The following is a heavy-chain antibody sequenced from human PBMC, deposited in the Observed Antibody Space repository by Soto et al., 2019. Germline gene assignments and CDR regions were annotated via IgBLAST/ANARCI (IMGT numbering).Heavy chain of an antibody. D-gene: IGHD2-8*01. CDR3: ASQHPASYCTNAVCPNS. CDR2: VSYHGNT. J-gene: IGHJ4*02. Sequence: QLQLQESGPGLVKPSGTLSLTCTVSGVSISSVTYFWGWLRQPPGKGLEWIASVSYHGNTYYNPSLRCRVSISVDTSKNQFSLIMNSVTAADTAVYYCASQHPASYCTNAVCPNSWGQGTLVTVSS. V-gene: IGHV4-39*01. CDR1: GVSISSVTYF.